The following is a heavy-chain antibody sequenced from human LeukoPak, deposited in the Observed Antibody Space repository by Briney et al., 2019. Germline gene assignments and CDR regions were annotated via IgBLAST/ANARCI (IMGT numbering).Heavy chain of an antibody. Sequence: GGSLRLSCAASGFTFSSYSMNWVRQAPGKGLEWVSAISGGTGGGSAYYADSVKGRFTISRDNAKNSLYLQMNSLRAEDTAVYYCARDRYSGSYPLDVWGKGTTVTVSS. CDR3: ARDRYSGSYPLDV. CDR1: GFTFSSYS. V-gene: IGHV3-21*01. CDR2: ISGGTGGGSA. D-gene: IGHD1-26*01. J-gene: IGHJ6*04.